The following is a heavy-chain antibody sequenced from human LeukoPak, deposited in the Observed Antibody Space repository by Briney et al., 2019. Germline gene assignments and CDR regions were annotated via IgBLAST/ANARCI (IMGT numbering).Heavy chain of an antibody. V-gene: IGHV3-15*01. Sequence: GGSLRLSCAASGFTFSSYAMSWVRQAPGKGLEWVGRILSKAGGETRDYAAPVKGRFSLSRDDSKHTLYLEMNSLKTEDTAVYYCTTGGSYAASTGDFDYWGPGALVTVSS. D-gene: IGHD4/OR15-4a*01. CDR3: TTGGSYAASTGDFDY. J-gene: IGHJ4*02. CDR1: GFTFSSYA. CDR2: ILSKAGGETR.